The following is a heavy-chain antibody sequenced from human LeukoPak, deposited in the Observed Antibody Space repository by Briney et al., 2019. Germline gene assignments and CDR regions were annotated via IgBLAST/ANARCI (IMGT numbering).Heavy chain of an antibody. J-gene: IGHJ3*02. D-gene: IGHD1-7*01. Sequence: ASVKVSCKASGGTFSSYAISWVRQAPGKGLEWMGGFDPEDGETIYAQKFQGRVTMTEDTSTDTAYMELSSLRSEDTAVYYCATNYLGAFDIWGQGTMVTVSS. V-gene: IGHV1-24*01. CDR2: FDPEDGET. CDR1: GGTFSSYA. CDR3: ATNYLGAFDI.